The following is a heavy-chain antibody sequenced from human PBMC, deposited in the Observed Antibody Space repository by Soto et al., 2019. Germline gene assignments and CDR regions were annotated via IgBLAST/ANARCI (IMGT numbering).Heavy chain of an antibody. D-gene: IGHD3-16*01. J-gene: IGHJ4*02. CDR2: IWHDGGNK. Sequence: QVQLVESGGGVVQPGRSLRLSCAASGFTFSSYGMHWVRQAPGKGLEWVAFIWHDGGNKFYAESVKGRFTISRDNYKKTLYLQMTSLSAEDTAMYYCARDGDVNTGFGKDYWGQGTLVTVSS. CDR1: GFTFSSYG. V-gene: IGHV3-33*01. CDR3: ARDGDVNTGFGKDY.